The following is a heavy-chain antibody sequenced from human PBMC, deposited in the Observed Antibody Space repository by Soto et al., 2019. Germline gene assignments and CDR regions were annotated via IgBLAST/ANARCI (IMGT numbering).Heavy chain of an antibody. CDR1: GYAFTTYG. V-gene: IGHV1-18*01. D-gene: IGHD1-1*01. CDR3: ARGRYGDY. Sequence: QVHLVQSGAEVKKPGASVKVSCQGSGYAFTTYGITWVRQAPGQGLEWMGWISAHNGNTNYAQKLQGRVTVTRDTSTSTAYMELRSLRYDDTAVYYCARGRYGDYWGQGDLVNVSS. J-gene: IGHJ4*02. CDR2: ISAHNGNT.